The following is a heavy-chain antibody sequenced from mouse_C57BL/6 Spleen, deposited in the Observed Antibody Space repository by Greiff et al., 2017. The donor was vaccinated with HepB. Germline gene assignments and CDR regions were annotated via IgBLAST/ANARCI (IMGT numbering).Heavy chain of an antibody. Sequence: VQLQQSGPVLVKPGASVKMSCKASGYTFTDYYMNWVKQSHGKSLEWIGVINPYNGGTSYNQKFKGKATLTVDKSSSTAYMELNSLTSEDSAVYYCARFQTAQAFYYFDYWGHGTTLTVSS. CDR3: ARFQTAQAFYYFDY. J-gene: IGHJ2*01. CDR2: INPYNGGT. D-gene: IGHD3-2*02. CDR1: GYTFTDYY. V-gene: IGHV1-19*01.